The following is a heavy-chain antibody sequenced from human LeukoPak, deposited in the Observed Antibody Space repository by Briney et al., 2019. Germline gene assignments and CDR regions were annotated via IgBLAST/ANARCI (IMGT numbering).Heavy chain of an antibody. Sequence: PETLSLTCTVSGGSISSYYWSWIRQPPGKGLEWIGYIYYSGSTNYNPSLKSRVTISVDTSKNQFSLKLSSVTAADTAVYYCARSGLLWFGESPFDYWGQGTLVTVSS. D-gene: IGHD3-10*01. CDR1: GGSISSYY. CDR3: ARSGLLWFGESPFDY. V-gene: IGHV4-59*01. CDR2: IYYSGST. J-gene: IGHJ4*02.